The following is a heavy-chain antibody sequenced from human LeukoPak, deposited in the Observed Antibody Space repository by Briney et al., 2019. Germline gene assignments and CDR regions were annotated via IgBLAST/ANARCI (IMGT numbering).Heavy chain of an antibody. CDR1: GYSISSGYY. J-gene: IGHJ4*02. CDR2: IDHSGST. Sequence: SETLSPTCTVSGYSISSGYYWGWIRQPPGKGLEWTGSIDHSGSTHYNPSLKSRITISVDTSKNQFSLKLSSVTAADTAVYYCARGVVTAPQTFDYWGQGTLVTVSS. D-gene: IGHD2-21*02. V-gene: IGHV4-38-2*02. CDR3: ARGVVTAPQTFDY.